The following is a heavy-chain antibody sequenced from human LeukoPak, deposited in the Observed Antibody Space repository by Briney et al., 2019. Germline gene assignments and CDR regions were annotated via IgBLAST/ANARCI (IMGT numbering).Heavy chain of an antibody. CDR3: ARLLDNDSSGDPDTFDI. CDR1: DGSISSHY. J-gene: IGHJ3*02. CDR2: IYYSGKT. Sequence: SETLSLTCAVSDGSISSHYWSWIRQPPGKGLEWIGYIYYSGKTYYSSSLRSRVTISVDTSKNHFSLKLTSVTAADTAVYYCARLLDNDSSGDPDTFDIWGQGTMVTVSS. D-gene: IGHD3-22*01. V-gene: IGHV4-59*11.